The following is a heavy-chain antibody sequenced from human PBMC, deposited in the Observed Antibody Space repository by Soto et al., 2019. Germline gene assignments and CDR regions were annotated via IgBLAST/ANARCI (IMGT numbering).Heavy chain of an antibody. CDR2: IIPIFGTA. CDR3: ARVGPEYYYDSSGYAPVGACDI. V-gene: IGHV1-69*01. Sequence: QVQLVQSGAEVKKPGSSVKVSCKASGGTSRGYAISWVRRAPGQGLEGRGGIIPIFGTANYAQKFQGRVKITADESTSTAYMELSSLRSEDTAVYYCARVGPEYYYDSSGYAPVGACDIWGQGTMVTVSS. CDR1: GGTSRGYA. D-gene: IGHD3-22*01. J-gene: IGHJ3*02.